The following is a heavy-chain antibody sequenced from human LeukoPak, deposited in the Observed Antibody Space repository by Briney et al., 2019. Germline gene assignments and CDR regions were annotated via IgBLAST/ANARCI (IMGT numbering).Heavy chain of an antibody. CDR2: ISAYNGKT. V-gene: IGHV1-18*01. D-gene: IGHD3-22*01. Sequence: GASVKVSCKASGYAFTSYYITWVRQAPGQGLEWMGWISAYNGKTNYAQMFQGRVTMTTDTSTTTAYMELRGLRSDDTAVYYYARGLYYHDSRGLDYWGQGTLVTVSS. CDR3: ARGLYYHDSRGLDY. J-gene: IGHJ4*02. CDR1: GYAFTSYY.